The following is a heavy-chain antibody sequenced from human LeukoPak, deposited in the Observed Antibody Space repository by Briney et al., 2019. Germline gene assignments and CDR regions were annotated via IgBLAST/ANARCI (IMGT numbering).Heavy chain of an antibody. CDR2: ISPSGGFT. CDR1: GFIFSDYA. V-gene: IGHV3-23*01. J-gene: IGHJ6*03. Sequence: GGSPRLSCAASGFIFSDYAMSWVRQAPGKGLEWVSGISPSGGFTYYADSVEGRFTISRDNSKNTLFLQMTSLRPEDTDVYSCVKALRWEVYYMDVWGEGTTVTVSS. D-gene: IGHD1-26*01. CDR3: VKALRWEVYYMDV.